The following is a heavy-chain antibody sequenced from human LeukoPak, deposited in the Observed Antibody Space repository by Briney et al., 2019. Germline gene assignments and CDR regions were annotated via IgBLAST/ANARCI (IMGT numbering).Heavy chain of an antibody. CDR3: ASQKSSGFDY. D-gene: IGHD6-19*01. Sequence: AETLSLTCTVSGGSIMSSTYYWGWLRQPPGKGLEWIVNIYYSGSSYYNPSHKRRITISVDPPTNQSSLKLTSVTAAHPAVYSCASQKSSGFDYWGQGTPVTVSS. J-gene: IGHJ4*02. CDR1: GGSIMSSTYY. CDR2: IYYSGSS. V-gene: IGHV4-39*01.